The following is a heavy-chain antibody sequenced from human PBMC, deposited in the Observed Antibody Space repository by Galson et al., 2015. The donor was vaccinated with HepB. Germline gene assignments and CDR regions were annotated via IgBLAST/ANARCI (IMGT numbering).Heavy chain of an antibody. D-gene: IGHD3-22*01. Sequence: SLRLSCAASGFTFSSYSMNWVRQAPGKGLEWVSYISSSSSTIYYADSVKGRFTISRDNAKNSLYLQMNSLRAEDTAVYYCVRDLITMIVVVTGFDYWGQGTLVTVSS. V-gene: IGHV3-48*01. CDR1: GFTFSSYS. J-gene: IGHJ4*02. CDR2: ISSSSSTI. CDR3: VRDLITMIVVVTGFDY.